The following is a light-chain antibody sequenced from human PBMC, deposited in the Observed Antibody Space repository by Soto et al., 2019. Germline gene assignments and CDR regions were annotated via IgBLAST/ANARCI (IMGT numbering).Light chain of an antibody. CDR2: AAS. Sequence: DIQMTQAPSSLSASVGYRFTITCRASQSINTYLSWYQQKPGEAPKHLIYAASSLQSGVPLRFSGSGSGTDFTLTIRSLQPEDSATYYCQQSYSTPPYTFGQGTRGDIK. J-gene: IGKJ2*01. CDR3: QQSYSTPPYT. V-gene: IGKV1-39*01. CDR1: QSINTY.